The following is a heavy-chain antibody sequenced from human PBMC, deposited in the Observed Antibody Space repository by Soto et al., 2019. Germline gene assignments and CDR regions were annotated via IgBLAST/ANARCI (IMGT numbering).Heavy chain of an antibody. CDR2: TYYRSKWYN. CDR3: AIGACIISPCSGYEY. V-gene: IGHV6-1*01. D-gene: IGHD3-10*02. J-gene: IGHJ4*02. Sequence: SQTLSLTCAISGDSVSNNSAAWNWIRQSPSRGLEWLGRTYYRSKWYNDYAGSMKSRIRINPDTSKNQFTLQLNSLTPEDTVVYYCAIGACIISPCSGYEYWGQGTLVTVSS. CDR1: GDSVSNNSAA.